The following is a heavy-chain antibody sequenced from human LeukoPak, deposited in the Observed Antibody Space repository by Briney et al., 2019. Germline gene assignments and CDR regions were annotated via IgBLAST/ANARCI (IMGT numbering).Heavy chain of an antibody. CDR3: AREDGEVNLDY. CDR1: GGIFSSYA. D-gene: IGHD3-10*01. Sequence: SVKVSCKPSGGIFSSYAISWVRQAGGQGREWMGGMVPVFGTRNYAQKVQARVTITTDETTSTAYMELSSLRTDDTAVYYCAREDGEVNLDYWGQGTLVTVSS. J-gene: IGHJ4*02. V-gene: IGHV1-69*05. CDR2: MVPVFGTR.